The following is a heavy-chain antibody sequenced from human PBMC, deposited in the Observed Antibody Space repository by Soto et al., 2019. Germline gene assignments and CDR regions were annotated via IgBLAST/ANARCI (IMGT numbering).Heavy chain of an antibody. CDR1: GLSINASCD. V-gene: IGHV4-38-2*02. J-gene: IGHJ4*02. D-gene: IGHD3-3*01. CDR2: IWHSGSV. CDR3: ARTGKYHRFWSGDY. Sequence: PSATLSVTSSLAGLSINASCDGSGSRQPRAKGLEWIGSIWHSGSVYYNPSLKSRVTMSIDTSKNEFSLRLNSMTDADTAVYFCARTGKYHRFWSGDYWGLGTPVTVS.